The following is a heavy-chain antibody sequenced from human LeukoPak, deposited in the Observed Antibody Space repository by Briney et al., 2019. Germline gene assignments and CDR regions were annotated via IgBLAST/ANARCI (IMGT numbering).Heavy chain of an antibody. CDR2: IYYSGST. V-gene: IGHV4-39*07. CDR3: AREILYDSTGYYL. D-gene: IGHD3-22*01. Sequence: SETLPLTCTVSGDSISSYYWGWIRQPPGKGLEWIGSIYYSGSTYYNPSLKSRVTISIDTSKNQFSLRLRSVTAADTAVYYCAREILYDSTGYYLWGQGTVVTVSS. J-gene: IGHJ4*02. CDR1: GDSISSYY.